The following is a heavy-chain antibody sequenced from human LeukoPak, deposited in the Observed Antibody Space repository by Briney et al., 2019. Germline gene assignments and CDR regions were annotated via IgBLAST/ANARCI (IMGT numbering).Heavy chain of an antibody. V-gene: IGHV3-66*04. J-gene: IGHJ4*02. CDR2: IYSGGST. CDR1: RFTLSSYG. CDR3: ARPYYYDT. D-gene: IGHD3-22*01. Sequence: GGSPRLSCTASRFTLSSYGMNWVRQAPGKGLEWVSVIYSGGSTYYADSVKGRFTISRDNSKNTLYLQMNSLRAEDTAVYYCARPYYYDTWGQGTLVTVSS.